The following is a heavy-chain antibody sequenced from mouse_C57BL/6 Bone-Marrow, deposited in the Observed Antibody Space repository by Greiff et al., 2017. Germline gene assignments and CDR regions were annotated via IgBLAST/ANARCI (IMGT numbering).Heavy chain of an antibody. Sequence: VQLQQSGAELARPGASVKLSCKASGYTFTSYGISWVKQRTGQGLEWIGEIYPRSGNTYYTEKFKGKATLTADKSSSTAYMELRSLTSEDSAVYFCANYYGSSSAWFAYWGQGTLVTVSA. V-gene: IGHV1-81*01. D-gene: IGHD1-1*01. CDR1: GYTFTSYG. J-gene: IGHJ3*01. CDR3: ANYYGSSSAWFAY. CDR2: IYPRSGNT.